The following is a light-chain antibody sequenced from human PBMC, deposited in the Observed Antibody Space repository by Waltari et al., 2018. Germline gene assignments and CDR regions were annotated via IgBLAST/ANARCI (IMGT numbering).Light chain of an antibody. Sequence: DIQMTQPPSTLSASVGDRVTITCRASQSITNWLAWYQQKPGKAPNPLIYKASNLESGVPSRFSGSGSGTEFTLTISSLQPDDFATYYCQQYDNYWTFGQGTKVEIK. CDR3: QQYDNYWT. CDR1: QSITNW. CDR2: KAS. V-gene: IGKV1-5*03. J-gene: IGKJ1*01.